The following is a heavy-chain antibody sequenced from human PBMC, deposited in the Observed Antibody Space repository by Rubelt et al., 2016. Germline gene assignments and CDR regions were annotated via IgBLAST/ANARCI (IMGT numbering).Heavy chain of an antibody. D-gene: IGHD3-16*01. V-gene: IGHV3-33*01. CDR1: GFTFKNHG. CDR3: ARSSSIYTCLDY. J-gene: IGHJ4*02. Sequence: GGGVVQPGRPLRLSCAVSGFTFKNHGMHWVRQAPRKGLEWVALIWYDGSNKYYADSVKGRLTISRDNSKNTLYLQRNSLRGEDTAVYYCARSSSIYTCLDYWGQGTLVTVSS. CDR2: IWYDGSNK.